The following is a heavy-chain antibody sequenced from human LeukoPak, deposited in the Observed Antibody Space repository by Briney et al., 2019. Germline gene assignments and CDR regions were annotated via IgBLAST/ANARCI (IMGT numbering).Heavy chain of an antibody. Sequence: PGGSLRLSCAASGFTFSSYDVHWVRQAPGKGLEWVALIWYDGSNKYYADSVKGRFTISRDNFKNTLSLQMNSLSAEDTAVYYFARPYSSGWSYFDYWGQGTLVTVSS. CDR2: IWYDGSNK. J-gene: IGHJ4*02. CDR3: ARPYSSGWSYFDY. CDR1: GFTFSSYD. D-gene: IGHD6-19*01. V-gene: IGHV3-33*01.